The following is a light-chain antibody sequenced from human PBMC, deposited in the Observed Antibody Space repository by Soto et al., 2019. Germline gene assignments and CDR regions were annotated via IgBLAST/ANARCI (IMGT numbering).Light chain of an antibody. J-gene: IGLJ1*01. CDR2: LEGSGSY. CDR1: SGHSYYI. CDR3: ETWDSNSHV. Sequence: QPVLTQSSSASASLGSSVKLTCTLSSGHSYYIIAWHQQQPGKAPRYLMKLEGSGSYNKGSGVPDRFSGSSSGADRYLTISNLQFEDEADYYCETWDSNSHVFGTGTKLTVL. V-gene: IGLV4-60*02.